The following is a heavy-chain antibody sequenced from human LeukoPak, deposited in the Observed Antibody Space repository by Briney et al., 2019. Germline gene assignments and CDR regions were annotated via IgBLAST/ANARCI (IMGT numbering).Heavy chain of an antibody. CDR1: GGSISTYY. CDR3: ARGGNALDY. CDR2: FYYTGST. D-gene: IGHD4-23*01. J-gene: IGHJ4*02. V-gene: IGHV4-59*01. Sequence: PSETLSLSCTVSGGSISTYYWSWIRQPPGKGLDWIGSFYYTGSTNYSPSLMSRVTISLDTSKNQISLRLSSVTAADTAVYYCARGGNALDYWGQGTLVTVSS.